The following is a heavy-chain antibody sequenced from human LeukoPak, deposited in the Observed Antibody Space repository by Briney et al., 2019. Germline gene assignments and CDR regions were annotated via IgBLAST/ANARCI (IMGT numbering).Heavy chain of an antibody. CDR1: GFTFSSYE. J-gene: IGHJ4*02. Sequence: AGGSLRLSCAASGFTFSSYEINWVRQAPGKRLEWVSYISNSGSTIYYADSVKGRFTISRDNAKDSLYLQMNSLRAEDTAVYYCARGPRAYTTGWYYFDYWGQGTLVTVSS. CDR3: ARGPRAYTTGWYYFDY. D-gene: IGHD6-13*01. CDR2: ISNSGSTI. V-gene: IGHV3-48*03.